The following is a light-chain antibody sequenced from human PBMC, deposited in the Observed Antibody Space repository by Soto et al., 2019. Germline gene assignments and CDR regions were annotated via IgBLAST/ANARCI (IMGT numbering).Light chain of an antibody. J-gene: IGKJ2*01. V-gene: IGKV3-15*01. CDR2: GAS. CDR3: QQYNNWPPRT. CDR1: QSVSNH. Sequence: EIVMTQSPVTLSVSPGERATLSCRASQSVSNHLAWYQQKPGQAPRLLIYGASTRAIGIPARFSGSGSGTEFTLTISSLQSKDFAVYYCQQYNNWPPRTFGQGTKLEIK.